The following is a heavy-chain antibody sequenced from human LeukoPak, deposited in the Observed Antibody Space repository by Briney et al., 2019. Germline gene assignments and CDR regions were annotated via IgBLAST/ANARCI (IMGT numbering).Heavy chain of an antibody. V-gene: IGHV3-30*02. CDR1: GFTFSSYG. D-gene: IGHD4-11*01. Sequence: GGSLRLSCAASGFTFSSYGMHWVRQAPGKGLEWVAFVRSDGDIKYYADSVKGRFTISRDNSKNTLYLQMNSLRAEDTAVYYCAKDLDVYSNYVALGYWGQGTLVTVSS. CDR2: VRSDGDIK. J-gene: IGHJ4*02. CDR3: AKDLDVYSNYVALGY.